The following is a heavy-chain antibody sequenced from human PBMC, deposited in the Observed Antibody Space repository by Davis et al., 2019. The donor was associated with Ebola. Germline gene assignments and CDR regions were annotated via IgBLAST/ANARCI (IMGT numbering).Heavy chain of an antibody. CDR2: ISSSSSYI. V-gene: IGHV3-21*01. J-gene: IGHJ6*02. Sequence: GGSLRLSCAASGFTFSSYSMNWVRQAPGKGLEWVSSISSSSSYIYYADSVKGRFTISRDNAKNSLYVQMNSLRAEDTAVYYCARDADDSSLYYYGMDVWGQGTTVTVSS. D-gene: IGHD6-13*01. CDR1: GFTFSSYS. CDR3: ARDADDSSLYYYGMDV.